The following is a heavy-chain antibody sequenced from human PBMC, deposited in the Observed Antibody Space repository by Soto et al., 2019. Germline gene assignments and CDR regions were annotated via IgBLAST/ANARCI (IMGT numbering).Heavy chain of an antibody. Sequence: EVQLVESGAGLVKPGGSLTLSCAASGFSFNYAWMNWVRQSPGKGLEWVGRIKSENNGGTTDYAAPVKGRFTISRDDSDGTVYLQMNSLKAEDAAVYDCSGPEFDYWGQGTLVTVSS. CDR1: GFSFNYAW. V-gene: IGHV3-15*07. D-gene: IGHD3-10*01. J-gene: IGHJ4*02. CDR3: SGPEFDY. CDR2: IKSENNGGTT.